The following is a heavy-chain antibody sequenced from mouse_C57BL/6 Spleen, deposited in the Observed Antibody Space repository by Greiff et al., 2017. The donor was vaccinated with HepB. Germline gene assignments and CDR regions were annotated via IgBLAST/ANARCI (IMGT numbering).Heavy chain of an antibody. CDR2: IYPSDSET. V-gene: IGHV1-61*01. CDR3: ERVRFAY. Sequence: QVQLQQPGAELVRPGSSVKLSCKASGYTFTSYWMDWVKQRPGQGLEWIGNIYPSDSETHYNQKFKDKATLTVDKSSSTAYMQLSSLTSEDSAVCCGERVRFAYWGQGTLVTVSA. J-gene: IGHJ3*01. CDR1: GYTFTSYW.